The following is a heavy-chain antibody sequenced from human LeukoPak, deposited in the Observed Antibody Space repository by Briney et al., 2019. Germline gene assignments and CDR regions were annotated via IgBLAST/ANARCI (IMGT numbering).Heavy chain of an antibody. CDR2: IAFDGSSQ. V-gene: IGHV3-30*18. CDR3: AKVTTTGFYLDAFDI. D-gene: IGHD3-9*01. CDR1: GFTFSSYG. J-gene: IGHJ3*02. Sequence: GGSLRLSCAASGFTFSSYGMHWVRQAPGKGLEWVAVIAFDGSSQNYGDSVKGRFTISRDNSNNTVYLQINTLRSEDTAVYYCAKVTTTGFYLDAFDIWGPGTMATVSS.